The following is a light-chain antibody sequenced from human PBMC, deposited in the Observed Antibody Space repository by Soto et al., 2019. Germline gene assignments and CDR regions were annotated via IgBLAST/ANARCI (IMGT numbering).Light chain of an antibody. V-gene: IGLV2-14*01. J-gene: IGLJ1*01. CDR2: EVT. CDR1: SSDVGGYNR. CDR3: YSYRSGSAHV. Sequence: QSVLTQPASVSGSPGQSITISCTGTSSDVGGYNRVSWYQQHPDKAPNLIIYEVTNRPSGISNRFSGSKSGDTASLTISGLQAEDEADYYCYSYRSGSAHVFGTGTKVTVL.